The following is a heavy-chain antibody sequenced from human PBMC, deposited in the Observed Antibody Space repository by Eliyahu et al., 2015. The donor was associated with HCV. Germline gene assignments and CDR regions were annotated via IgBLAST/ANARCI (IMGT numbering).Heavy chain of an antibody. CDR3: VGWSGRSNY. V-gene: IGHV3-7*01. CDR1: GFSLSNSW. D-gene: IGHD3-10*01. J-gene: IGHJ4*01. Sequence: EVQLVESGGGLVQSGGSXRLSCXASGFSLSNSWMSWVRQVPGKGLEWVAHINPDGREKYYVESVKGRSTISRDNSKNSLFLQLNSLGAEDTAVYYCVGWSGRSNYWGQGSLVTASS. CDR2: INPDGREK.